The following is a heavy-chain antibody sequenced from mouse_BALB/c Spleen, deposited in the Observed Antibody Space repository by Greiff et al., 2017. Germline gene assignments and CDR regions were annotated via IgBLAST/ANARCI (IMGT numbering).Heavy chain of an antibody. V-gene: IGHV5-6-3*01. D-gene: IGHD3-3*01. J-gene: IGHJ1*01. CDR3: ARVGGLRKDWYFDV. CDR2: INSNGGST. CDR1: GVTLSSYV. Sequence: LVESGGGLVQPGGSLKLSRAASGVTLSSYVMSCVRQTPDKRLELVATINSNGGSTYYPDSMKGRFTISRDNAKNTLYLQMSSLKSEDTAMYYCARVGGLRKDWYFDVWVAGTTVTVSS.